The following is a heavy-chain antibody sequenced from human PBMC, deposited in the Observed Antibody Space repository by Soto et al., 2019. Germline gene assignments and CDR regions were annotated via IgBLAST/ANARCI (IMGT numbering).Heavy chain of an antibody. D-gene: IGHD3-10*01. CDR1: GFTFSSYG. Sequence: QVQLVESGGGVVQPGRSLRLSCAASGFTFSSYGMHWVRQAPGKGLEWVAVIWYAGSNKYYADSVKGRFTISRENSKNTLYLPMNSLRAEDTAVYYCARELWFGELFLDYYYYGMDVWGQGTTVTVSS. V-gene: IGHV3-33*01. CDR2: IWYAGSNK. CDR3: ARELWFGELFLDYYYYGMDV. J-gene: IGHJ6*02.